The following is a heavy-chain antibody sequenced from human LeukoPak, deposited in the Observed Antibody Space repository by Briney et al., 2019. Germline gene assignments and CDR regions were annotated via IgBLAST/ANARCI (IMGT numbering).Heavy chain of an antibody. CDR1: GFTFSDFY. Sequence: GGSLRLSCAASGFTFSDFYMGWIRQSPGKGLEWVSYISSSGGTIYYADSVKGRFTISRDNAKNSLLLQMNSLRAEDTAVYYCAKGLNYGSGTSLFDYWGQGTLVTVSS. CDR2: ISSSGGTI. J-gene: IGHJ4*02. CDR3: AKGLNYGSGTSLFDY. V-gene: IGHV3-11*04. D-gene: IGHD3-10*01.